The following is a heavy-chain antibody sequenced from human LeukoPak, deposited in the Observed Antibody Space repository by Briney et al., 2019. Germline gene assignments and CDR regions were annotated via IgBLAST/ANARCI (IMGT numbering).Heavy chain of an antibody. CDR2: IIPIFGTA. Sequence: ASVKVSCKASGGTFSSYAISWVRQAPGQGLEWMGGIIPIFGTANYAQKFQGRVTITADKSTSTAYMELSSLRSEDTAVYYCARSGYADYYYYYMDVWGKGTTVTVSS. D-gene: IGHD5-12*01. CDR1: GGTFSSYA. V-gene: IGHV1-69*06. CDR3: ARSGYADYYYYYMDV. J-gene: IGHJ6*03.